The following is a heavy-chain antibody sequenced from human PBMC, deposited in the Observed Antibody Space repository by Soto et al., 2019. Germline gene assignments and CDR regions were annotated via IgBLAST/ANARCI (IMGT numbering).Heavy chain of an antibody. CDR2: ISGSGGST. V-gene: IGHV3-23*01. J-gene: IGHJ6*02. D-gene: IGHD6-6*01. Sequence: GGSLRLSCAASGFTFSSYVMSWVRQAPGKGLEWVSAISGSGGSTYYADSVKGRFTISRDNSKNTLYLQMNSLRAEDTAVYYCAKVAGQLTDYYYGMDVWGQGTTVTVSS. CDR3: AKVAGQLTDYYYGMDV. CDR1: GFTFSSYV.